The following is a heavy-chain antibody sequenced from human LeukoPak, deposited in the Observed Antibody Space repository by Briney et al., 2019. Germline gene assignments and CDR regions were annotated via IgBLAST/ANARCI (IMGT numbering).Heavy chain of an antibody. Sequence: GASVNVSCKASGYTFTSYDINWVRQATGQGLEWMGWMNPNSGNTGYAQKFQGRVTMTRNTSISTAYMELSSLRSEDTAVYYCARGRDFWSGYYHNWFDPWGQGTLVTVSS. CDR2: MNPNSGNT. J-gene: IGHJ5*02. CDR1: GYTFTSYD. CDR3: ARGRDFWSGYYHNWFDP. V-gene: IGHV1-8*01. D-gene: IGHD3-3*01.